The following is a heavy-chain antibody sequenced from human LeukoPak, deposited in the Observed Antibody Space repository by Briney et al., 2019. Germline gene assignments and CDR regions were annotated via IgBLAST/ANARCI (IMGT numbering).Heavy chain of an antibody. CDR2: ISRSAGGT. CDR3: VKGKGDTGGSYRHAFDI. J-gene: IGHJ3*02. Sequence: GGSLRLSCAASGLTFSNYAMSWVRQAPGKGLEWVSTISRSAGGTFHADSVKGRFTISRDDSKSTLYLQMNNLRAEDAALYYCVKGKGDTGGSYRHAFDIWGQGTMVTVSS. V-gene: IGHV3-23*01. D-gene: IGHD2-8*02. CDR1: GLTFSNYA.